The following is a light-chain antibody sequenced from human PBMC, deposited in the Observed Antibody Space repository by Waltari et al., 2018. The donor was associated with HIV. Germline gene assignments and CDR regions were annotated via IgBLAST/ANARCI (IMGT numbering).Light chain of an antibody. CDR3: AAWDDSLNGHVV. CDR2: SNS. V-gene: IGLV1-44*01. Sequence: QSELTQSPSASGTPGQRVTIPGSGSRSNIGTNSVNWYQPLPGTAPKLLIDSNSQRPSGVPDRFSGSKSGTSASLAITGLQSEDDADYYCAAWDDSLNGHVVFGGGTKLTVL. CDR1: RSNIGTNS. J-gene: IGLJ2*01.